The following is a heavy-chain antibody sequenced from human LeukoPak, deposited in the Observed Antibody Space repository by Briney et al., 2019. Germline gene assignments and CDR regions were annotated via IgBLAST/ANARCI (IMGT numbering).Heavy chain of an antibody. CDR2: INHSGST. D-gene: IGHD5-18*01. Sequence: SETLSLTCAVYGGSFSGYYWSWIRQPPGKGLEWTGEINHSGSTNYNPSLKSRVTISVDTSKNQFSLKVSSVTAADTAVYYCAREGGYSYGDAPLHFDNWGQGTLVTVSS. CDR1: GGSFSGYY. J-gene: IGHJ4*02. V-gene: IGHV4-34*01. CDR3: AREGGYSYGDAPLHFDN.